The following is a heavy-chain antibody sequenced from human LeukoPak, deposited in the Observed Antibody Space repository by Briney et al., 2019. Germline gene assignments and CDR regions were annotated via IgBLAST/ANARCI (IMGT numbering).Heavy chain of an antibody. CDR3: ARATRPKLRFLDFDY. CDR1: GFSFSTYD. CDR2: LSSTGGTR. D-gene: IGHD3-3*01. V-gene: IGHV3-48*01. Sequence: GGSLRLSCVASGFSFSTYDMNWVRQAPGKGLEWVSYLSSTGGTRYYANSVKGRFTISRDDAKNSLYLQISSLRAEDTAVYYCARATRPKLRFLDFDYWGQGTLLTVSS. J-gene: IGHJ4*02.